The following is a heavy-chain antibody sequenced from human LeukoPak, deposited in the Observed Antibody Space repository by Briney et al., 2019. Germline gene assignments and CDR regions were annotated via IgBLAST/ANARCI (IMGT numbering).Heavy chain of an antibody. J-gene: IGHJ4*02. V-gene: IGHV3-30*04. CDR2: ISYDGANK. CDR1: GFTFRNYA. CDR3: ARGVRIAVAGNIDY. Sequence: PGGSLRLSCAASGFTFRNYAMHWVRQAPGKGLEWVAVISYDGANKHYADSVKGRFTISRDNSKKTLYMQMNSLRAEDTAVYYCARGVRIAVAGNIDYWGQGTLVTVSS. D-gene: IGHD6-19*01.